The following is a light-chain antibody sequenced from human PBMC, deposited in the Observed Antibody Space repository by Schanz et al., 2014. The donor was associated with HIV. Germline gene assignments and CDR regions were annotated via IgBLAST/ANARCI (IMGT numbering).Light chain of an antibody. CDR1: SSDLGRLNC. J-gene: IGLJ3*02. V-gene: IGLV2-14*03. CDR3: GSYTTATTWV. Sequence: QSALTQPASVSGSPGQSISISCTGTSSDLGRLNCVSWYQQHPGKAPKLLIFDVINRPLGISNRFSGSQSGNTASLTISGLQAGDEADYYCGSYTTATTWVFGGGTKLTVL. CDR2: DVI.